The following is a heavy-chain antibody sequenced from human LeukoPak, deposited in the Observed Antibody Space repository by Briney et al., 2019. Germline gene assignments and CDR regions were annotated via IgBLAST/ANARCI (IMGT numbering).Heavy chain of an antibody. CDR2: VYNGGT. Sequence: PSETLSLTCSVSGGSFSRYSWNWIRQPPGKRLEWIGYVYNGGTNYNPSLKSRVTMSVDTSKKRFSLTLTFVNAADTAVYYCARDTTLDEGSSRYGFDYWGQGTLVTVSS. CDR3: ARDTTLDEGSSRYGFDY. J-gene: IGHJ4*02. CDR1: GGSFSRYS. D-gene: IGHD6-13*01. V-gene: IGHV4-59*01.